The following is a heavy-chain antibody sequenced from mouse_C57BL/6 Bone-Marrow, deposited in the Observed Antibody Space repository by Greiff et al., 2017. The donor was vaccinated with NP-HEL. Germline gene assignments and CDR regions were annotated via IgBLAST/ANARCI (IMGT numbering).Heavy chain of an antibody. CDR1: GYTFTDYY. D-gene: IGHD2-4*01. J-gene: IGHJ3*01. CDR3: ASHYDEYDGGFAY. CDR2: IYPGSGNT. Sequence: VQLQESGAELVRPGASVKLSCKASGYTFTDYYINWVKQRPGQGLEWIARIYPGSGNTYYNEKFKGKATLTAEKASSTAYMQLSSLTSEDSAVYFCASHYDEYDGGFAYWGQGNLVTVAA. V-gene: IGHV1-76*01.